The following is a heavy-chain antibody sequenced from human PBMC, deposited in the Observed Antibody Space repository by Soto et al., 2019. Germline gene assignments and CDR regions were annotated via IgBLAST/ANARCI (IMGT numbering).Heavy chain of an antibody. CDR1: GYTFTSYY. CDR2: INPSGGNT. CDR3: AAHSLRYGPGGYYGMDV. J-gene: IGHJ6*02. V-gene: IGHV1-46*01. D-gene: IGHD3-16*01. Sequence: ASVKVSCKASGYTFTSYYMHWVRQAPGQGLEWMGIINPSGGNTSYAQKFQGRVTMTRDTSTSTVYMELSSLRSEDTAVYYCAAHSLRYGPGGYYGMDVWGQGTTVTVSS.